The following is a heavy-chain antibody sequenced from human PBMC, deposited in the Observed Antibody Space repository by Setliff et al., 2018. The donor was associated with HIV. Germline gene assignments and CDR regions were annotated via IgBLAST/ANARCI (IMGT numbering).Heavy chain of an antibody. Sequence: GGSLRLSCAASGFPFSTYAMNWVRQAPGKGLEWVSAISDSGDTADYADSVRGRFTISRDNAKNSLYLQMNSLRAEDTAVYYCVRDKDWAFDYWGQGTLVTVS. V-gene: IGHV3-23*01. CDR3: VRDKDWAFDY. CDR2: ISDSGDTA. CDR1: GFPFSTYA. J-gene: IGHJ4*02. D-gene: IGHD3-9*01.